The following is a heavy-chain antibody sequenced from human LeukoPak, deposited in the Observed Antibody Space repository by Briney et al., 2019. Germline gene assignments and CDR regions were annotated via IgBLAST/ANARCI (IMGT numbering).Heavy chain of an antibody. CDR2: ISGSGGST. Sequence: GGSLRLSCAASGFTFSSYAMSWVRQAPGKGLEWVSAISGSGGSTYYADSVKGRFTISRDKSKNTLYLQMNSLRAEDTAVYYCAKDMSGSSGWPYYFDYWGQGTLVTVSS. CDR1: GFTFSSYA. CDR3: AKDMSGSSGWPYYFDY. D-gene: IGHD6-19*01. V-gene: IGHV3-23*01. J-gene: IGHJ4*02.